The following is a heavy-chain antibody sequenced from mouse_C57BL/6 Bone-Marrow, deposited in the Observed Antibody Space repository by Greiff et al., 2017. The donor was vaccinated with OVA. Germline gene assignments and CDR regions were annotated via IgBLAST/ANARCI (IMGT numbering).Heavy chain of an antibody. J-gene: IGHJ4*01. V-gene: IGHV1-81*01. CDR3: TRGYGYLYAMDY. Sequence: QVQLQQSGAELARPGASVKLSCKASGYTFTSYGISWVKQRTGQGLEWIGEIYPRSGNTYYNEKFKGKATLTADKSSSTAYMELRSLTSEDSAVYFGTRGYGYLYAMDYWGQGTSVTVSS. CDR1: GYTFTSYG. CDR2: IYPRSGNT. D-gene: IGHD2-2*01.